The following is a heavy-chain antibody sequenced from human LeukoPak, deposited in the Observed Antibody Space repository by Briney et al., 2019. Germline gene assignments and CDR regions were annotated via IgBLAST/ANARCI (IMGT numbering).Heavy chain of an antibody. CDR3: ARRPRAAAGTGLFGY. CDR2: IYYSGST. J-gene: IGHJ4*02. V-gene: IGHV4-39*01. Sequence: SETLSLTCTVSGGSISSSSYYWGWIRQPPGKGLEWIGSIYYSGSTYYSPSLKSRVTISVDTSKNQFSLKLSSVTAADTAVYYCARRPRAAAGTGLFGYWGQGTLVTVSS. CDR1: GGSISSSSYY. D-gene: IGHD6-13*01.